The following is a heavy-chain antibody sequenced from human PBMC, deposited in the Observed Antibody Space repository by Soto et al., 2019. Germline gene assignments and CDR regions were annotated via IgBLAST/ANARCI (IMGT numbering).Heavy chain of an antibody. Sequence: ASVKVSCKASGGTFSSYAISWVRQAPGQGLEWMGGIIPIFGTANYAQKFQGRVTITADESTSTAYMELSSLRSEDTAVYYCARDIAIFGVALTYYYYGMDVWGQGTTVTVSS. V-gene: IGHV1-69*13. J-gene: IGHJ6*02. CDR3: ARDIAIFGVALTYYYYGMDV. CDR1: GGTFSSYA. CDR2: IIPIFGTA. D-gene: IGHD3-3*01.